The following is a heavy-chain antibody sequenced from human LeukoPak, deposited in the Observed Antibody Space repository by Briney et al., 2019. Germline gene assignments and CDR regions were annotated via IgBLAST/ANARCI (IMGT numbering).Heavy chain of an antibody. J-gene: IGHJ4*02. CDR2: INQSGST. D-gene: IGHD3-3*01. V-gene: IGHV4-34*01. Sequence: SETLSLTCAVYGGSFGDYYWSWIRQPPGKGLEWIGDINQSGSTNYNPSLKSRVTISVDTSKNQFSLKLSSVTAADTAVYYCAATEITIFGVTYDYWGQGTLVTVSS. CDR1: GGSFGDYY. CDR3: AATEITIFGVTYDY.